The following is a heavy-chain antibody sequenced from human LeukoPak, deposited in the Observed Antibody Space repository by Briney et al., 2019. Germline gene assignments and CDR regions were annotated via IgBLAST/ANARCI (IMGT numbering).Heavy chain of an antibody. D-gene: IGHD6-13*01. V-gene: IGHV3-21*01. CDR2: ISSSSSYI. Sequence: PGGSLRLSCAASGFTFSSYSMNWVRQAPGKGLEWVSSISSSSSYIYYADSVKGRFTISRDNAKNSLYLQMNSLRAEDTAVYYCARGTSTAAGTYFDYWGQGALVTVSS. CDR1: GFTFSSYS. CDR3: ARGTSTAAGTYFDY. J-gene: IGHJ4*02.